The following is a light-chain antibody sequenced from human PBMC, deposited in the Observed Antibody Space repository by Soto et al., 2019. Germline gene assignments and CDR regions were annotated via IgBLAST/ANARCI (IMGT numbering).Light chain of an antibody. CDR2: LNSDGTH. V-gene: IGLV4-69*01. CDR1: SGHSSYA. J-gene: IGLJ1*01. Sequence: QSVLTQSPSASASLGASVRLTCTLTSGHSSYAIAWHQQQPEKGPRFLMTLNSDGTHSKGNGIPDRYSGSSSGAERYLTISSLQSEDEADYYRQTWGTGIQVFGTGTKLTVL. CDR3: QTWGTGIQV.